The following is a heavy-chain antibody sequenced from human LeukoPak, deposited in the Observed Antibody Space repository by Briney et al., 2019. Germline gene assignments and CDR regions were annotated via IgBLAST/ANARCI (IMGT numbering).Heavy chain of an antibody. CDR1: GASISSYY. Sequence: SETLSLTCTVSGASISSYYYNWIRQTAGGGLEWIGRLYISGSTDYNPSLKSRVTISVDTSNNQFSLKLNSVTAADTAVYYCARSIAAAGTVLWGQGTLVTVSS. D-gene: IGHD6-13*01. CDR3: ARSIAAAGTVL. V-gene: IGHV4-4*07. CDR2: LYISGST. J-gene: IGHJ4*02.